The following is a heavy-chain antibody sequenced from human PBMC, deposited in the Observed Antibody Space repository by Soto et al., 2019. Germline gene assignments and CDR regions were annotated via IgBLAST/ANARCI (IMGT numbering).Heavy chain of an antibody. J-gene: IGHJ6*02. Sequence: GGSLRLSCAASGFTFSSSIMTWVRQGPGKGLKWVSYISSSSNTIYYADSVKGRFSISRDNAKSSLYLQMNSLRDEDTAVYHCSRMDSNSFRFANYYYGMAVWGQGPTVTVSS. D-gene: IGHD6-6*01. V-gene: IGHV3-48*02. CDR2: ISSSSNTI. CDR1: GFTFSSSI. CDR3: SRMDSNSFRFANYYYGMAV.